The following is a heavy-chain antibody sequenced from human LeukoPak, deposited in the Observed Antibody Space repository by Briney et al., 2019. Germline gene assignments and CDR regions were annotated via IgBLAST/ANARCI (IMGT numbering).Heavy chain of an antibody. D-gene: IGHD6-13*01. CDR2: ISGSGGST. CDR3: AKFDSSSWYGLFDY. CDR1: GFTFSSYA. J-gene: IGHJ4*02. Sequence: GGSLRLSCAASGFTFSSYAMHWVRQAPGKGLEWVSAISGSGGSTYYADSVKGRFTISRDNSKNTLYLQMNSLRAEDTAVYYCAKFDSSSWYGLFDYWGQGTLVTVSS. V-gene: IGHV3-23*01.